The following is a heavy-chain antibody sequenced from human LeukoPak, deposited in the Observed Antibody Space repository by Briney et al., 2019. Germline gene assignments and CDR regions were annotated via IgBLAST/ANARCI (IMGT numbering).Heavy chain of an antibody. D-gene: IGHD2-2*01. CDR2: IYPGDSDT. Sequence: GESLKISCKGSGYSFTSYWIGWVRQMPGKGLEWMGIIYPGDSDTRYSPSFQGQVTISADKSISTAYLQWSSLKASDTAMYYCAGLSVPAAIYNYYYMDVWGEGTTVTVSS. CDR3: AGLSVPAAIYNYYYMDV. V-gene: IGHV5-51*01. CDR1: GYSFTSYW. J-gene: IGHJ6*03.